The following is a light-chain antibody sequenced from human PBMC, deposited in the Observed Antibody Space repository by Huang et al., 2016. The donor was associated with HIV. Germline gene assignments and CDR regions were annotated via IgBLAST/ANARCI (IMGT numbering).Light chain of an antibody. CDR3: HQYGSPPWT. CDR2: AAS. Sequence: VLTQSPRSLALSPGERVTRHCRASQSVSNYFLAWYQQKPGQTPRLLIHAASPWAICSPCRFSGSGSGTAFTRTIAGLEPEDSAVDFCHQYGSPPWTFGQGTRVEIK. J-gene: IGKJ1*01. CDR1: QSVSNYF. V-gene: IGKV3-20*01.